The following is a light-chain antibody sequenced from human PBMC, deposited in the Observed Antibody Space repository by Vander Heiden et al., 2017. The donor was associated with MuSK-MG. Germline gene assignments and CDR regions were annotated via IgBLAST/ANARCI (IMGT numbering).Light chain of an antibody. CDR3: CSYAGSDTFGVI. V-gene: IGLV2-11*01. Sequence: QSALTQPRSVSGSPGQSVTIPCTGTISDVGGFNFVSWYQQHPGKAPKLRIYDVSKRPSGVPDRFSGSKSGNTASLTISGLQAEDEADYYCCSYAGSDTFGVIFGGGTKLTVL. CDR1: ISDVGGFNF. J-gene: IGLJ2*01. CDR2: DVS.